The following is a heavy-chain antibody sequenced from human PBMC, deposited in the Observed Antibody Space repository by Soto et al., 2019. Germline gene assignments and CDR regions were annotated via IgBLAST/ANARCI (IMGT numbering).Heavy chain of an antibody. CDR2: IDKVGTDS. V-gene: IGHV3-74*01. J-gene: IGHJ6*04. CDR3: ARGWYGPDV. CDR1: EFTFSGRS. Sequence: EVQLVESGGGLVQPGGSLRLSCAASEFTFSGRSVHWVRQAPGKGLEWVSGIDKVGTDSTYADSVKGRITSSRDNAKNTVYLQTTSLRVDDTAVYYRARGWYGPDVWGKGPTVTVSS.